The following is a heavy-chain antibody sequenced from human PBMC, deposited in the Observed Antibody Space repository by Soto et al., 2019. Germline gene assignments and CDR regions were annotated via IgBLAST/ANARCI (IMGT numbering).Heavy chain of an antibody. CDR1: GFTFSSYA. V-gene: IGHV3-23*01. CDR2: ISESGTIT. D-gene: IGHD3-16*01. Sequence: EVQLLESGGGLVQPGGSLRLSCAAFGFTFSSYAMTWVRQAPGKGLERVSAISESGTITYHADSVRGGFTISRDNSKNTVYLQMTSLSAGDSAVYFCAKGGRRRGSYPPLDFWGQGTLVTVSS. CDR3: AKGGRRRGSYPPLDF. J-gene: IGHJ4*02.